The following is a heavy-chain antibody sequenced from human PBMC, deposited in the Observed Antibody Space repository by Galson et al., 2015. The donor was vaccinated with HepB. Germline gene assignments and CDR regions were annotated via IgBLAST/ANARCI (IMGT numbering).Heavy chain of an antibody. V-gene: IGHV3-7*03. CDR1: QFSCSSYW. Sequence: SLRLSCAASQFSCSSYWMSWGRQAPGKGLEWVANIKVDGSIKDYASSVKGRFTISRDNAKNSLFLQMDRLRAEDTAMYYCARDHYKGFFNSWGQGTLVTVSS. D-gene: IGHD4-11*01. CDR2: IKVDGSIK. J-gene: IGHJ4*02. CDR3: ARDHYKGFFNS.